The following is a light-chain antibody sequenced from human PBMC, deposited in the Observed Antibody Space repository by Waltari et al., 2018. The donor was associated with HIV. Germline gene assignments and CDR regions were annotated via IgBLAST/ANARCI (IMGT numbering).Light chain of an antibody. V-gene: IGLV1-40*01. CDR1: SSNIGTGSD. J-gene: IGLJ3*02. CDR3: QSYDSRLSGSV. CDR2: GNS. Sequence: QSALTQPPSVSGAPGQRVTISCTGTSSNIGTGSDVHWYQRLPGTAPNLLLYGNSYRPSGVPDRFSGSKSGTSASLAITGLQAEDEADYYCQSYDSRLSGSVFGGGTKLTVL.